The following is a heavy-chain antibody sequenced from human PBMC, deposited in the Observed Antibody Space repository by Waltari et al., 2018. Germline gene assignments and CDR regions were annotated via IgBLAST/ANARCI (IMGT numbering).Heavy chain of an antibody. D-gene: IGHD6-13*01. J-gene: IGHJ4*02. CDR1: GYPISSGYY. CDR2: IYHSGST. CDR3: ARDHYSSSGLGY. V-gene: IGHV4-38-2*02. Sequence: QVQLQESGPGRVNPSETLSRTCAVSGYPISSGYYCAWLRQPPGKGLEWIGSIYHSGSTYYNPSLKSRVTISVDTSKNQFSLKLSSVTAADTAVYYCARDHYSSSGLGYWGQGTLVTVSS.